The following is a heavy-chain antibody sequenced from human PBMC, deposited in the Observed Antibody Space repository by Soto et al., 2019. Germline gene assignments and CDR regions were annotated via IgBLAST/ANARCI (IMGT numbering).Heavy chain of an antibody. CDR3: ARAPSTDNWFDP. CDR1: GGSIGSGGDY. D-gene: IGHD2-2*01. Sequence: SETLSLTCTVSGGSIGSGGDYWSWIRQHPGKGLEWIGYIYYSGSTYYNPSLKSRVTISVDTSKNQFSLKLSSVTAADTAVYYCARAPSTDNWFDPWGQGTLVTVSS. CDR2: IYYSGST. V-gene: IGHV4-31*03. J-gene: IGHJ5*02.